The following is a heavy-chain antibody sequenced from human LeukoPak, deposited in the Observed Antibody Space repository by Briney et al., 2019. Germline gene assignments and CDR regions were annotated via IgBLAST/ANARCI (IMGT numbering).Heavy chain of an antibody. J-gene: IGHJ4*02. CDR1: GGSISSGGYS. V-gene: IGHV4-30-2*01. CDR2: IYHSGST. D-gene: IGHD6-19*01. CDR3: ARGVAVAADYFDY. Sequence: SETLSLTCAVSGGSISSGGYSWSWIRQPPGTGLEWIGYIYHSGSTYYNPSLKSRVTISVDRSKSQFSLKLSSATAADTAVYYCARGVAVAADYFDYWGQGTLVTVSS.